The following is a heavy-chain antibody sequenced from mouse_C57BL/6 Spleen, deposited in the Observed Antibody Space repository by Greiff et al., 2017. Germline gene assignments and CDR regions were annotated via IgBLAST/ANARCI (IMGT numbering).Heavy chain of an antibody. CDR2: INPNYGTT. Sequence: EVKLQESGPELVKPGASVKISCKASGYSFTDYNMNWVKQSNGKSLEWIGVINPNYGTTSYNQKFKGKATLTVDQSSSTAYMQLNSLTSEDSAVYYCARSDYYGSSYHFDYWGQGTTLTVSS. D-gene: IGHD1-1*01. V-gene: IGHV1-39*01. CDR3: ARSDYYGSSYHFDY. J-gene: IGHJ2*01. CDR1: GYSFTDYN.